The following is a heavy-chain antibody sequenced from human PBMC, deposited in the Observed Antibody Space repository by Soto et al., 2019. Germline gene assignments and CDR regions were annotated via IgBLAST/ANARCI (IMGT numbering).Heavy chain of an antibody. CDR3: ARVASRGWYEDY. D-gene: IGHD6-19*01. V-gene: IGHV4-4*07. Sequence: TLSLTCTVSGGSITSYYWSWIRQPAGKGLEWIGRIYTSGSTNYNPSLKSRVTTSVDTSKNQFSLKVSSVTAADTAVYYCARVASRGWYEDYWGQGILVTVSS. CDR2: IYTSGST. CDR1: GGSITSYY. J-gene: IGHJ4*02.